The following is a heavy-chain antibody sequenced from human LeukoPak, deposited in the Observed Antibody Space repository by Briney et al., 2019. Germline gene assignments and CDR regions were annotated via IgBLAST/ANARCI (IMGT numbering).Heavy chain of an antibody. J-gene: IGHJ6*03. CDR1: GYSISSGYY. CDR2: IYRSGST. D-gene: IGHD3-22*01. CDR3: TRGSIAYYYMDV. V-gene: IGHV4-38-2*02. Sequence: SETLSLTCTVSGYSISSGYYWGWIRQPPGKGLEWIGSIYRSGSTYYNPSLKSRVTISVDTSKNQFSLKLSSVTAADTAVYYCTRGSIAYYYMDVWGKGTTVTISS.